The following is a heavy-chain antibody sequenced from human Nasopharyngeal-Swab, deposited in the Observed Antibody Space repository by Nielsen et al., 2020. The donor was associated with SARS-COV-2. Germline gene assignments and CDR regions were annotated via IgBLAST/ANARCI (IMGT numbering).Heavy chain of an antibody. D-gene: IGHD3-16*01. CDR1: GFTFSSYW. CDR2: MNPDGSET. J-gene: IGHJ4*02. V-gene: IGHV3-7*03. CDR3: ATTPYDYVLLKRAPDY. Sequence: GESLKISCEASGFTFSSYWMTLVRQAPGKGLEWVANMNPDGSETYYVDSVKGRFLISRDNAKNSLYLRMNSLRAEDTAVYYCATTPYDYVLLKRAPDYWGQGMLVTVSS.